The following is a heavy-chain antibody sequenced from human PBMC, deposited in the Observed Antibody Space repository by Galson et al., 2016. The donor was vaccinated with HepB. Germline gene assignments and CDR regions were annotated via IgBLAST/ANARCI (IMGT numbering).Heavy chain of an antibody. D-gene: IGHD3-3*01. CDR3: ARVLRDDFWSGYPYYFDY. CDR1: GDTFSTYG. Sequence: QSGAEVTKPGASVKVSCKSSGDTFSTYGIGWVRQAPGQGLEWMGWIIPYNGNTNYAQKFQGRVTMTTDTSTSTAYMELRSLKSDDTAVYYCARVLRDDFWSGYPYYFDYWGQGTLVTVSS. V-gene: IGHV1-18*01. CDR2: IIPYNGNT. J-gene: IGHJ4*02.